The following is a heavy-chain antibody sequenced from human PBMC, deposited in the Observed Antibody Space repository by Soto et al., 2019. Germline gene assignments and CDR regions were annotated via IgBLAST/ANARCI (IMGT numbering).Heavy chain of an antibody. CDR2: INPSGGST. D-gene: IGHD6-19*01. CDR1: GYIFSNYY. Sequence: ASVKVSCKASGYIFSNYYMHWVRQAPGQGPEWMGKINPSGGSTSTSYAQKFQGRVTMTSDTFTSTVHMELSSLRFDDTAVYYCARAYSGWTYAFDIWG. J-gene: IGHJ3*02. V-gene: IGHV1-46*01. CDR3: ARAYSGWTYAFDI.